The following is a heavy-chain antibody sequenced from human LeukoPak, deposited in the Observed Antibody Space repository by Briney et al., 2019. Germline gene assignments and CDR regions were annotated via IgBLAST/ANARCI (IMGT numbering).Heavy chain of an antibody. V-gene: IGHV3-33*08. CDR1: GFTFSSYG. Sequence: PRGSLRLSCAASGFTFSSYGMHWVRQAPGKGLEWVAVIWYDGSNKYYADSVKGRFTISRDNSKNTLYLQMNSLRAEDTAVYYCARGLCGGDCSCAYWGQGTLVTVSS. J-gene: IGHJ4*02. CDR2: IWYDGSNK. CDR3: ARGLCGGDCSCAY. D-gene: IGHD2-21*02.